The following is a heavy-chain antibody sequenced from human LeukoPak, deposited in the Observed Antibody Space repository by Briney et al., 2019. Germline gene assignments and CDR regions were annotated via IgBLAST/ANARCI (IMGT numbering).Heavy chain of an antibody. CDR2: LYSGGLT. V-gene: IGHV4-39*01. CDR3: ASGGYSSGWYGSFDI. J-gene: IGHJ3*02. D-gene: IGHD6-19*01. CDR1: GASISSSDYY. Sequence: SETLSLTCTVSGASISSSDYYWGWIRQPPGKGLEWIGSLYSGGLTYYNPSLKSRVTISVDTSKNQFSLKVASVTAADTAVYSCASGGYSSGWYGSFDIWGQWTVVTVSS.